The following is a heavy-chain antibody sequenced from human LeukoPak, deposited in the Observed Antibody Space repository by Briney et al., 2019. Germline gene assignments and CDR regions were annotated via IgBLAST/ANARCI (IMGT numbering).Heavy chain of an antibody. D-gene: IGHD2-15*01. V-gene: IGHV3-74*01. CDR1: GFTFSTYW. CDR3: ARPKFCSGGSCYPYFDY. Sequence: GGSLRLSCAASGFTFSTYWMHWVRQAPGKGLVWVSRINSDGSSTSYADSVKGRFTISRDNAENTLYLQMNSLRAEDTAVYYCARPKFCSGGSCYPYFDYWGQGTLVTVSS. J-gene: IGHJ4*02. CDR2: INSDGSST.